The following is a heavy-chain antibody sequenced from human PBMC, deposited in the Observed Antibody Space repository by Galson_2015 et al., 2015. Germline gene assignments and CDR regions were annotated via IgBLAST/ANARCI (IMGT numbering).Heavy chain of an antibody. D-gene: IGHD2-2*01. CDR2: IIPIFGRP. Sequence: SVKVSCEASGGSFTVYAISWVRQAPGQGLQWIGGIIPIFGRPNYAQSFQGRVTITAEKSTGTIYMELRGLRSEDSAVYYCARASQDCTSSTCPYNYWGQGTLVIVSS. J-gene: IGHJ4*02. CDR1: GGSFTVYA. V-gene: IGHV1-69*06. CDR3: ARASQDCTSSTCPYNY.